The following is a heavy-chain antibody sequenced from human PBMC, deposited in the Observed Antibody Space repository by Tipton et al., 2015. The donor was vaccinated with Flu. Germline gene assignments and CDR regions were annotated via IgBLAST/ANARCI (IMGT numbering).Heavy chain of an antibody. CDR1: GGSISSSSYY. D-gene: IGHD3-10*01. CDR2: IYYSGST. Sequence: TLSLTCTVSGGSISSSSYYWGWIRQPPGKGLEWIGSIYYSGSTYYNPSLKSRVTISVDTSKNQFSLKLSSVTAADTAVYYCARPVRSGEALDAFDIWGQGTMVTVSS. J-gene: IGHJ3*02. V-gene: IGHV4-39*01. CDR3: ARPVRSGEALDAFDI.